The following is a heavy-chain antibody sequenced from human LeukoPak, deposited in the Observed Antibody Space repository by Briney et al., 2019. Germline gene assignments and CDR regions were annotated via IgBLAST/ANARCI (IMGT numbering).Heavy chain of an antibody. J-gene: IGHJ3*02. CDR1: GGSISSSSYY. CDR3: ARPHAPRIVDAFDI. Sequence: SETLSLTCTVSGGSISSSSYYWGWIRQPPGKGLEWIGSIYYSGSTYYNPSLKSRVTISVDTSKNQFSLKLSSVTAADTAVYYCARPHAPRIVDAFDIWGQGTMVTVSS. V-gene: IGHV4-39*01. CDR2: IYYSGST. D-gene: IGHD1-26*01.